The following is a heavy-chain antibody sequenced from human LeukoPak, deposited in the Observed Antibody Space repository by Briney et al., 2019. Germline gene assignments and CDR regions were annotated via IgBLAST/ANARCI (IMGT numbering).Heavy chain of an antibody. Sequence: PGRSLRLSCAASGFTFSSYAMHWVRQAPGKGLEWVAVISYDGSNKYYADSVKGRFTISRDNSKNTLYLQMHSLRAEDTAVYYCARGYYYDSSEPGYFDYWGQGTLVTVSS. CDR1: GFTFSSYA. CDR3: ARGYYYDSSEPGYFDY. J-gene: IGHJ4*02. D-gene: IGHD3-22*01. CDR2: ISYDGSNK. V-gene: IGHV3-30*01.